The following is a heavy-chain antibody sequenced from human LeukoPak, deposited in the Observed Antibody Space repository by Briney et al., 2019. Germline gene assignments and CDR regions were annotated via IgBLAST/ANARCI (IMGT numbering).Heavy chain of an antibody. V-gene: IGHV4-39*07. Sequence: SETLSLTCTVSGGSISSSSYYWGWIRQPPGKGLEWIGSIYYSGSTYYNPSLKSRVTISVDTSKNQFSLKLSSVTAADTAVYYCARASVYSYGYFDYWGQGTLVTVSS. CDR1: GGSISSSSYY. J-gene: IGHJ4*02. D-gene: IGHD5-18*01. CDR2: IYYSGST. CDR3: ARASVYSYGYFDY.